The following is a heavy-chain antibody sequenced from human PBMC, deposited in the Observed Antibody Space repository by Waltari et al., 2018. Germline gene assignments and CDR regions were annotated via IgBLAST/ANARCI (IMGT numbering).Heavy chain of an antibody. CDR3: VKWDYSGSGFSHFYPMDV. Sequence: QVQLVESGGGMVQHGRSLRLSCVASGFGFGTYGMPWVRQAPGKGLEWVAFISYDGSNEYYRDSVKGRFTISRDNSKNRLSLQMNSLTPEDTAVYHCVKWDYSGSGFSHFYPMDVWGQGTTVTVS. CDR2: ISYDGSNE. D-gene: IGHD3-10*01. J-gene: IGHJ6*02. CDR1: GFGFGTYG. V-gene: IGHV3-30*18.